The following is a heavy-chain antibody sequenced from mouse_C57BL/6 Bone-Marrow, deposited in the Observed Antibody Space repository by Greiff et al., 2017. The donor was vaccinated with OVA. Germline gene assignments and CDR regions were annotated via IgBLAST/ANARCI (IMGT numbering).Heavy chain of an antibody. CDR2: INYDGSST. Sequence: EVMLVESEGGLVQPGSSMKLSCTASGFTFSDYYMAWVRQVPEKGLEWVANINYDGSSTYYLDSLKSRFIISRDNAKNILYLHMSSLKSEDTATYYCARFGYYAMDYWGQGTSVTVSS. J-gene: IGHJ4*01. CDR1: GFTFSDYY. CDR3: ARFGYYAMDY. V-gene: IGHV5-16*01.